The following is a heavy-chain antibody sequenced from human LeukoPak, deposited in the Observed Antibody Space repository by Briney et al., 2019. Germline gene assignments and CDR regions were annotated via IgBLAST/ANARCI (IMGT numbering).Heavy chain of an antibody. J-gene: IGHJ6*03. CDR3: TTDYAYPYYYYYMDV. CDR2: IKSNTDGGTT. V-gene: IGHV3-15*01. D-gene: IGHD3-16*01. Sequence: GGSLTLSCAASGFTFSNVWMSWVRQAPGKGLEWVGRIKSNTDGGTTHYAAPVKGRFTISRDESKNKLYLQMNSLKTEDTAAYYRTTDYAYPYYYYYMDVWGKGTTVTVSS. CDR1: GFTFSNVW.